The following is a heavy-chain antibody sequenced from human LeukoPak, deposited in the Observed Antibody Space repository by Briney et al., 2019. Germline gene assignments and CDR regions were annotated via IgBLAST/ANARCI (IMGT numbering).Heavy chain of an antibody. CDR3: ARGYYYDSSGYDAFDI. J-gene: IGHJ3*02. CDR2: IYYSGST. D-gene: IGHD3-22*01. V-gene: IGHV4-59*01. CDR1: GGSISSYY. Sequence: SETLSLTCTVSGGSISSYYWSWIRQPPGKGLEWIGYIYYSGSTNYNPSLKSRVTISVDTSKNQFSLKLSSVTAADTAVYYCARGYYYDSSGYDAFDIWGQGTMVTVSS.